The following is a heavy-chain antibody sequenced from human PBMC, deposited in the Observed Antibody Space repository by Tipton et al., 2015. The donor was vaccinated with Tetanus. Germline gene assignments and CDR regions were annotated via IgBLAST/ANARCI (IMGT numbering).Heavy chain of an antibody. CDR1: GFTFNTYS. Sequence: SLRLSCAASGFTFNTYSMNWVRQAPGKGLEWVSDISSDGTTIYYADSVKGRFTISRDNAKNSLYLQMNSLRDEDTAVYYCAREAPHDTVYGVVSASDIWGHGTMVTVSS. CDR3: AREAPHDTVYGVVSASDI. J-gene: IGHJ3*02. CDR2: ISSDGTTI. V-gene: IGHV3-48*02. D-gene: IGHD3-3*01.